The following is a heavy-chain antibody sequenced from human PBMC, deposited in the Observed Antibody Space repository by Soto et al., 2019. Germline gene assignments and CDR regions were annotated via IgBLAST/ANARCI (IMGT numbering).Heavy chain of an antibody. CDR1: GFTFSSYG. V-gene: IGHV3-30*18. J-gene: IGHJ4*02. Sequence: GGSLRLSCAASGFTFSSYGMHGVRQAPGKGLERVAVISYDGSNKYYADSVKGRFTISRDNSKNTLYLQMNSLRAEDTAVYYCAKNGATPFDYWGQGTLVTVSS. CDR2: ISYDGSNK. CDR3: AKNGATPFDY. D-gene: IGHD1-26*01.